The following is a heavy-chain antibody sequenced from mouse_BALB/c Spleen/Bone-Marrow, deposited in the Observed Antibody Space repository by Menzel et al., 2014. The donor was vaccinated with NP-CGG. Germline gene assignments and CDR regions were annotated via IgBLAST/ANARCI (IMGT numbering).Heavy chain of an antibody. Sequence: EVQGVESGPELVKPGASVKISCKASGYSFTGNFMNWVKQSHGKSLEWIGRINPYNGDTFYNQKFKGKATLTVDKSSSTAHMELLSLASEDSAVFYCGTEGGNYGMDYWGQGTSVTVSS. J-gene: IGHJ4*01. V-gene: IGHV1-20*02. D-gene: IGHD2-14*01. CDR2: INPYNGDT. CDR3: GTEGGNYGMDY. CDR1: GYSFTGNF.